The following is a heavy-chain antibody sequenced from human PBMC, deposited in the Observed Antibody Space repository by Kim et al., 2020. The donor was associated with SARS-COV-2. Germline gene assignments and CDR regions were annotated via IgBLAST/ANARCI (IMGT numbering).Heavy chain of an antibody. D-gene: IGHD6-13*01. Sequence: ASVKVSCKASGYTFTSYAMHWVRQAPGQRLEWMGWINAGNGNTKYSQKFQGRVTITRDTSASTAYMELSSLRSEDTAVYYCARDSPRGIAAAAFDYWGQGTLVTVSS. CDR1: GYTFTSYA. CDR3: ARDSPRGIAAAAFDY. J-gene: IGHJ4*02. CDR2: INAGNGNT. V-gene: IGHV1-3*01.